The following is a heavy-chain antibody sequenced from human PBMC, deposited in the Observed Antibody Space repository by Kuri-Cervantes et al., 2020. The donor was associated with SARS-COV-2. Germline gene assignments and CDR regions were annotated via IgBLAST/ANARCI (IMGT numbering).Heavy chain of an antibody. Sequence: SQTLSLTCAVSGYSISSGYYWGWIRQPPGKGLEWIGSISHSGRTYNNPSLKSRVTISLDTSKNQFSLKLSSVTAADTAVYYCARQADGSDTGSLTGWGQGTLVTVSS. D-gene: IGHD1-26*01. J-gene: IGHJ4*02. CDR1: GYSISSGYY. V-gene: IGHV4-38-2*01. CDR3: ARQADGSDTGSLTG. CDR2: ISHSGRT.